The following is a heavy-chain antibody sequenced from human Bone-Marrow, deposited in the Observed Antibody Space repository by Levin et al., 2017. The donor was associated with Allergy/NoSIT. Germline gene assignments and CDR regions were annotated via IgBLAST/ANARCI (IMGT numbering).Heavy chain of an antibody. CDR1: GFTINNDW. J-gene: IGHJ6*02. CDR3: TTESTRRDYYYFHGMDV. CDR2: IKSKTDGETA. V-gene: IGHV3-15*01. Sequence: GSLRLSCAASGFTINNDWMSWVRQAPGKGLEWVGRIKSKTDGETADYAAPVKGRFTISRDDSENTVYLQMTGLEIEDTAVYYCTTESTRRDYYYFHGMDVWAQGTTVTVSS. D-gene: IGHD5/OR15-5a*01.